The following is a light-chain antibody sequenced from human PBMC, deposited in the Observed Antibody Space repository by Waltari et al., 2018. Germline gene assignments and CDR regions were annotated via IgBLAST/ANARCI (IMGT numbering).Light chain of an antibody. CDR2: VNRDGSH. CDR1: SGYSSNV. J-gene: IGLJ3*02. V-gene: IGLV4-69*01. CDR3: QTGGHGTWV. Sequence: LVLTQSPSASASLGASVKLTCTLSSGYSSNVIAWLQQQPGKGPRYLMKVNRDGSHRKGDDIPDRFSASNSGTECYLTISSLQSEDEADYYCQTGGHGTWVFGGGTKLTVL.